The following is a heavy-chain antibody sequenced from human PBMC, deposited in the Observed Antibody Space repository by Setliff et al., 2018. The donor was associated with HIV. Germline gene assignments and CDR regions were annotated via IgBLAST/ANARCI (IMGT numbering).Heavy chain of an antibody. Sequence: GGSLRLSCAASGFTFSNYGMHWVRQAPGKGLEWVALMWYDGSNEYYADSVKGRFTISRDNSKDTLYLEMNSLRTEDTAVYYCAEDSLFGSGYQYYYMDVWGKGTTVTVSS. V-gene: IGHV3-30*02. CDR2: MWYDGSNE. D-gene: IGHD6-19*01. CDR1: GFTFSNYG. J-gene: IGHJ6*03. CDR3: AEDSLFGSGYQYYYMDV.